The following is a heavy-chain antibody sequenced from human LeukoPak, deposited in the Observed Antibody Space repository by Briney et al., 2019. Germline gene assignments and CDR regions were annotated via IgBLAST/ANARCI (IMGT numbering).Heavy chain of an antibody. CDR2: IYYSGST. CDR1: GGSISSGDYY. Sequence: PSETLSLTCTVPGGSISSGDYYWSWIRQPPGKGLEWIGYIYYSGSTNYNPSLKSRVTISVDTSKNQFSLKLSSVTAADTAVYYCARHNLLWSGYYRAPRWGQGTLVTVSS. J-gene: IGHJ4*02. CDR3: ARHNLLWSGYYRAPR. V-gene: IGHV4-30-4*08. D-gene: IGHD3-3*01.